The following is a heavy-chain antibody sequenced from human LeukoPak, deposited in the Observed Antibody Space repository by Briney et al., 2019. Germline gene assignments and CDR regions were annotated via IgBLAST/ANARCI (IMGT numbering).Heavy chain of an antibody. CDR3: ARDRGGGYFDLDY. V-gene: IGHV1-2*02. J-gene: IGHJ4*02. CDR2: INPNSGST. Sequence: ASVKVSCKASGYTFTGNYMHWVRQAPGQGLEWMGWINPNSGSTIYAQKFQGSVTVTRDTSISTAYMELTRLKCDDTAVSYCARDRGGGYFDLDYWGQGSLVTVSS. CDR1: GYTFTGNY. D-gene: IGHD3-9*01.